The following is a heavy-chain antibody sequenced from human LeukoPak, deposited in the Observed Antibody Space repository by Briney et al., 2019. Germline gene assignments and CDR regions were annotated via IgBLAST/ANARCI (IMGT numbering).Heavy chain of an antibody. CDR3: ARGLAVAGTILDY. V-gene: IGHV4-34*01. CDR1: GGSFSGYY. Sequence: SETLSLTCAVYGGSFSGYYWSWIRQPPGKGLEWIGEINHSGSTKCNPPLKSRVTISVDTSKNQFSLKLSSVTAADTAVYYCARGLAVAGTILDYWGQGTLVTVSS. D-gene: IGHD6-19*01. J-gene: IGHJ4*02. CDR2: INHSGST.